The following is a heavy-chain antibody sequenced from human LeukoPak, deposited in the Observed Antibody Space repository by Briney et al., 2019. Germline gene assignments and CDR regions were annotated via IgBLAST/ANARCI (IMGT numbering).Heavy chain of an antibody. CDR3: ARDAPYYYDSSGYYYAFDI. D-gene: IGHD3-22*01. CDR1: GFTFSSYS. CDR2: ISSSSSTI. J-gene: IGHJ3*02. V-gene: IGHV3-48*01. Sequence: GGSLRLSCAASGFTFSSYSMNWVRQAPGKGLEWVSYISSSSSTIYYADSVKGRFTISRDNAKNSLYLQMNSLRAEDTAVYYCARDAPYYYDSSGYYYAFDIWGQGTMVTVSS.